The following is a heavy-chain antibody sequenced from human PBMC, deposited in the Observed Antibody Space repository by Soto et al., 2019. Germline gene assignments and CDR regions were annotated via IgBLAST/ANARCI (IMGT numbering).Heavy chain of an antibody. J-gene: IGHJ6*02. CDR2: ISYDGSNK. D-gene: IGHD3-22*01. Sequence: PGGSLRLSCAASGFTFSSYGRHWVRQAPGKGLEWVAVISYDGSNKYYADSVKGRFTISRDNSKNTLYLQMNSLRAEDTAVYYCAKDSPYYYDSSGYAPDYYGMDVWGQGTTVTVSS. CDR3: AKDSPYYYDSSGYAPDYYGMDV. V-gene: IGHV3-30*18. CDR1: GFTFSSYG.